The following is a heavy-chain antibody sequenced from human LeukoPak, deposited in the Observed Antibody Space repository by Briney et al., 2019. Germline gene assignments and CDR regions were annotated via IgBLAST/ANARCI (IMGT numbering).Heavy chain of an antibody. CDR3: LKDADY. CDR1: GFTFSISG. J-gene: IGHJ4*01. Sequence: GGSLRLSCAASGFTFSISGMHWVRQAPGKGLVWVSLINSDVSSTWYADSVKGRFTITRDNAKNTVYLQMDSLRAEDTAVYYCLKDADYWGHGTRVTVSS. V-gene: IGHV3-74*01. CDR2: INSDVSST.